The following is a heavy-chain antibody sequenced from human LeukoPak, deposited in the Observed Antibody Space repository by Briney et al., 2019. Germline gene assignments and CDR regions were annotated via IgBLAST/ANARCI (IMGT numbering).Heavy chain of an antibody. D-gene: IGHD2-15*01. CDR1: GFSLSTSGMR. J-gene: IGHJ4*02. CDR3: ARLSPRCSGGSCYNYYFDY. V-gene: IGHV2-70*04. Sequence: ESGPTLVNPTQTLTLTCTFSGFSLSTSGMRVSWIRQLQGKALEWLARIEWDDDKFYSTSLKTRLTISKDTSKNQVVLTMTNMDPVDTATYYCARLSPRCSGGSCYNYYFDYWGQGTLVTVSS. CDR2: IEWDDDK.